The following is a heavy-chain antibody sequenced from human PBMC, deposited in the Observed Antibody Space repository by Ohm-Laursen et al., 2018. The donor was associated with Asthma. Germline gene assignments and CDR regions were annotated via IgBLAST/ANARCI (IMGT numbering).Heavy chain of an antibody. J-gene: IGHJ5*02. D-gene: IGHD3-3*01. CDR2: ISGNGGVI. V-gene: IGHV3-23*01. CDR3: ANMWSGRDHRFDP. CDR1: GYTFSRYS. Sequence: SLRLSCAAFGYTFSRYSIRWVRQIPGKGLEFVSDISGNGGVINNADSVKGRFTISRDNSKNTLYLQMNSLRAEDTAVYYCANMWSGRDHRFDPWGQGTLVTVSS.